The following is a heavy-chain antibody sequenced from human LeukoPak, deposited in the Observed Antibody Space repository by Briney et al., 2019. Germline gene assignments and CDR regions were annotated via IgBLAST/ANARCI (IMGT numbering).Heavy chain of an antibody. V-gene: IGHV1-69*13. D-gene: IGHD3-22*01. CDR2: IIPIFGTA. CDR3: ARGPNYYDSRDRDY. J-gene: IGHJ4*02. CDR1: GYTFTSYA. Sequence: SVKVSCKASGYTFTSYAISWVRQAPGQGLEWMGGIIPIFGTANYAQKFQGRVTITADESTSTAYMELSSLRSEDTAVYYCARGPNYYDSRDRDYWGQGTLVTVSS.